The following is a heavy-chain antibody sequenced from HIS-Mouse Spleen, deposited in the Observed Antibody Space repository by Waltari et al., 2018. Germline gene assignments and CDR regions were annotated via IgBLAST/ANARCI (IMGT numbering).Heavy chain of an antibody. D-gene: IGHD2-15*01. CDR1: GFTFSSYS. CDR3: ARARIGFDY. CDR2: MSSSRSYI. J-gene: IGHJ4*02. Sequence: EVQLVESGGGLVKPGGSLRLSCAASGFTFSSYSMNWVRQAPGKGLEWVSSMSSSRSYIYYADSVKGRFTISRDNAKNSLYLQMNSLRAEDTAVYYCARARIGFDYWGQGTLVTVSS. V-gene: IGHV3-21*01.